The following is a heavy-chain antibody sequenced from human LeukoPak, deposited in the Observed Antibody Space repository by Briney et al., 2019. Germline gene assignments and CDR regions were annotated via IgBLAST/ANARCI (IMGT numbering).Heavy chain of an antibody. D-gene: IGHD6-13*01. Sequence: PSETLSLTCTVSGGSISSYYWSWIRQPAGKGLEWIGRIYTSGSTNYNPSLKSRVTMSIDTSKNQFSLKLSSVTAADTAVYYCARDGYSSSYHRAFDIWGQGTMVTVSS. J-gene: IGHJ3*02. CDR1: GGSISSYY. V-gene: IGHV4-4*07. CDR2: IYTSGST. CDR3: ARDGYSSSYHRAFDI.